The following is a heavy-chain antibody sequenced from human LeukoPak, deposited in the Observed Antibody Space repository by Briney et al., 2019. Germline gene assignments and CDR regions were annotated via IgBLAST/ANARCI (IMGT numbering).Heavy chain of an antibody. CDR1: GGSISSYY. CDR3: ARDSPHCGGDCYWDY. D-gene: IGHD2-21*02. V-gene: IGHV4-59*01. Sequence: SETLSLTCTVSGGSISSYYWSRIRQPPGKGLEWIGYIYYSGSTNYNPSLKSRVTISVDTSKNQFSLKLSSVTAADTAVYYCARDSPHCGGDCYWDYWGQGTLVTVSS. CDR2: IYYSGST. J-gene: IGHJ4*02.